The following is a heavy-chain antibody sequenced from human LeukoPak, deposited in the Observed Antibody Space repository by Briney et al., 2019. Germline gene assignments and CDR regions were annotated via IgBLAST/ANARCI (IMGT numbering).Heavy chain of an antibody. D-gene: IGHD3-3*01. CDR3: ARDLPGDYDFYFDY. Sequence: ASVKVSCKASGYTFTGYCMHWVRQAPGQGLEWMGWINPNSGGTNYAQRFQGWVTMTRDTSISTAYMELSRLRSDDTAVYYCARDLPGDYDFYFDYWGQGTLVTVSS. J-gene: IGHJ4*02. CDR1: GYTFTGYC. V-gene: IGHV1-2*04. CDR2: INPNSGGT.